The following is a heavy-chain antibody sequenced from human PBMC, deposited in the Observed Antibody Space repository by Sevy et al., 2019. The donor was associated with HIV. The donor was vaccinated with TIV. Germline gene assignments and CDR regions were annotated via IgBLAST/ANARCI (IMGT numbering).Heavy chain of an antibody. CDR1: GYTFTSYG. Sequence: KRRASVKVSCKASGYTFTSYGISWVRQAPGQGLEWMGWISAYNGNTNYAQKLQGRVTMTTDTSTSKAYMELRSLRSDDTVVYYCARDPGYCRGGSCSEYYYYGMDVWGQGPTVTVSS. V-gene: IGHV1-18*01. J-gene: IGHJ6*02. CDR2: ISAYNGNT. CDR3: ARDPGYCRGGSCSEYYYYGMDV. D-gene: IGHD2-15*01.